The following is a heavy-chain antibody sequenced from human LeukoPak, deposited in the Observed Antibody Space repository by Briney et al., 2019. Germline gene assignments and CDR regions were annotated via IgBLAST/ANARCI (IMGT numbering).Heavy chain of an antibody. D-gene: IGHD3-10*01. CDR1: GFTFSNNG. J-gene: IGHJ6*03. V-gene: IGHV3-30*02. CDR2: IRDDGRNE. CDR3: ANTPSGWGTYCYGSGSRDQYMDV. Sequence: GGSLRLSCAASGFTFSNNGFHWVRQAPGKGLEWVAFIRDDGRNEYYADSVKGRFTISRDNSKSTVFLHMNSLRVEDTAVYYCANTPSGWGTYCYGSGSRDQYMDVWGKGTTVTVSS.